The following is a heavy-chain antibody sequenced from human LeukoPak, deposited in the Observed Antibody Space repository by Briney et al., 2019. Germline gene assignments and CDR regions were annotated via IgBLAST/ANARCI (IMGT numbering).Heavy chain of an antibody. D-gene: IGHD4-11*01. CDR2: INHSGST. V-gene: IGHV4-34*01. Sequence: PSETLSLTCAVYGGSFSGYYWSWIRQPPGKGLEWIGEINHSGSTNYNPSLKSRVTISVDTSKNQFSLKLSSVTAADTAVYYCASLQRNSYYYGMDVWGQGTTVTVSS. J-gene: IGHJ6*02. CDR3: ASLQRNSYYYGMDV. CDR1: GGSFSGYY.